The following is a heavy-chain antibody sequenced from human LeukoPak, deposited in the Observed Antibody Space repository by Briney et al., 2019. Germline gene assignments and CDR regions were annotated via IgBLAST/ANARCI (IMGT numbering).Heavy chain of an antibody. V-gene: IGHV3-7*04. D-gene: IGHD3-10*01. CDR1: GFTFSSYW. Sequence: GGSLRLSCAASGFTFSSYWMSWVRQAPGKGLEWVANIKQDGSEKYYVDSVKGRFTISRDNAKNSLYLQMNSLRAEDTAVYYCERAGLGSGSFGAFDVWGQGTMVTASS. J-gene: IGHJ3*01. CDR2: IKQDGSEK. CDR3: ERAGLGSGSFGAFDV.